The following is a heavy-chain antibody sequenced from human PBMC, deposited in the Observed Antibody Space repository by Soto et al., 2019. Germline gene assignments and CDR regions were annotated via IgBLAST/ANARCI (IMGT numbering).Heavy chain of an antibody. J-gene: IGHJ3*02. CDR1: GGTFSSYT. Sequence: GASVKVSCKASGGTFSSYTISWVRQAPGQGLEWMGRIIPILGIANYAQKFQGRVTITADKSTSTAYMELSSLRSEDTAVYYCASLHYGSGSSNAFDIWGQGTMVTVSS. CDR3: ASLHYGSGSSNAFDI. V-gene: IGHV1-69*02. CDR2: IIPILGIA. D-gene: IGHD3-10*01.